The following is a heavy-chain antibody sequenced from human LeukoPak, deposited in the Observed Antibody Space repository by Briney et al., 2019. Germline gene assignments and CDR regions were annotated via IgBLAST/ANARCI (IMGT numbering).Heavy chain of an antibody. J-gene: IGHJ4*02. CDR3: ARDQVAAAGIDY. V-gene: IGHV1-46*01. CDR1: GYTFTSYY. D-gene: IGHD6-13*01. CDR2: INPSGGST. Sequence: ASEKVSCKASGYTFTSYYMHWVRQAPGQGLEWMGIINPSGGSTSYAQKFQGRVTTTRDTSTSTVYMELSSLRSEDTAVYYCARDQVAAAGIDYWGQGTLVTVSS.